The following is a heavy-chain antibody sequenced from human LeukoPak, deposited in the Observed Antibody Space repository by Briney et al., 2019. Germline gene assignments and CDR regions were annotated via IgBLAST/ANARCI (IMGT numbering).Heavy chain of an antibody. CDR3: ARQRSMMSGAEIDYFDY. J-gene: IGHJ4*02. CDR2: VYYSGST. V-gene: IGHV4-39*01. D-gene: IGHD3-10*02. Sequence: SETLSLTCTVSGGSISSSSYCWGWIRQPPGKGLEWIGSVYYSGSTYYNASLESRVTISVDTSKNQFSLKMSSVTAADTAVYYCARQRSMMSGAEIDYFDYWGQGTLVTVSS. CDR1: GGSISSSSYC.